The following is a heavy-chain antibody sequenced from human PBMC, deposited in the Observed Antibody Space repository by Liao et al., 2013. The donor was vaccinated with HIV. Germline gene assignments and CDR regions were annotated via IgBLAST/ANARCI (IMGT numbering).Heavy chain of an antibody. CDR1: GGSISSGGYS. Sequence: QLQLKESGPGLVKPSQTLSLTCAVSGGSISSGGYSWSWIRQPPGKGLEWIGYIYYSGSTNYNPSLKSRVTISVDTSKNQFSLNLRSVTAADTAVYYCARARYCGGDCSFGPEEYYFDYWGQGTLVTVSS. CDR3: ARARYCGGDCSFGPEEYYFDY. J-gene: IGHJ4*02. V-gene: IGHV4-30-4*07. CDR2: IYYSGST. D-gene: IGHD2-21*01.